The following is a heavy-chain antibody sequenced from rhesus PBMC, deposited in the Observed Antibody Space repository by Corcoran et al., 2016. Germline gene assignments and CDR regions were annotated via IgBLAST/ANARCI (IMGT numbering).Heavy chain of an antibody. J-gene: IGHJ6*01. CDR3: ASGLNYGAPNFGLDS. D-gene: IGHD1-26*01. V-gene: IGHV4-127*01. CDR1: GDSIIMGYA. CDR2: IGG. Sequence: QVQLQESGPGLVKPSETLSLTCTVSGDSIIMGYAWSWFRHPPGKGLEWIGHIGGYYNPSLKSRVTISKDTSKNQFSLNLTSVTAADTAVYYCASGLNYGAPNFGLDSWGQGVVVTVSS.